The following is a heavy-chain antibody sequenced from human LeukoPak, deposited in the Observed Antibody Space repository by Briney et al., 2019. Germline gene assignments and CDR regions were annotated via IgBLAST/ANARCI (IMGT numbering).Heavy chain of an antibody. J-gene: IGHJ6*02. CDR1: GYTFTSYD. CDR2: MNPNSGNT. CDR3: ARGSSSSGYYGMDV. V-gene: IGHV1-8*01. Sequence: ASVKVSCKASGYTFTSYDISWVRQATGQGLEWMGWMNPNSGNTGYAQKFQGRVTMTRNTSISTAYMELSSLRSEDTAVYYCARGSSSSGYYGMDVWGQGTTVTVSS. D-gene: IGHD6-6*01.